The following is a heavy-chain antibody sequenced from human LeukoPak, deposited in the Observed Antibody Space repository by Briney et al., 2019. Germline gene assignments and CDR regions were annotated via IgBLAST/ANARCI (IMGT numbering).Heavy chain of an antibody. CDR1: GGSFSGYY. CDR3: ARGRPELPRLYCEFDY. J-gene: IGHJ4*02. Sequence: PSETLSLTCAVYGGSFSGYYWSWIRQPPGKGLEWIGEINHSGSTNYNPSLKRRVTISVDTSKNQFSLKLSSVTAADTAVYYCARGRPELPRLYCEFDYWGQGTLVTVSS. D-gene: IGHD1-7*01. CDR2: INHSGST. V-gene: IGHV4-34*01.